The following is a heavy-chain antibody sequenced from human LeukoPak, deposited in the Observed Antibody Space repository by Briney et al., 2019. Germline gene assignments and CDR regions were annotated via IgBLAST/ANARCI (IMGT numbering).Heavy chain of an antibody. V-gene: IGHV3-23*01. CDR1: GFTFSSYA. Sequence: GGSLRLSCAASGFTFSSYAMSWVRQAPGKGLECVSAISGSGGSTYYADSVKGRFTISRDNSKNTLYLQMNSLRAEDTDVYYCAKDLRYADGEYYYYGIDVWGQGTTVTVSS. CDR3: AKDLRYADGEYYYYGIDV. D-gene: IGHD4-17*01. J-gene: IGHJ6*02. CDR2: ISGSGGST.